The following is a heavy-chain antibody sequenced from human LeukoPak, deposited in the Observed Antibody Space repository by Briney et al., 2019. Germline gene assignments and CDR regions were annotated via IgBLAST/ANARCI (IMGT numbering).Heavy chain of an antibody. J-gene: IGHJ6*04. Sequence: GASVKVSCKASGYTFTSYGISWVRQAPGQGLEWMGWISAYNGNTIYAQKLQGRVTMTPDTSTSTAYMELRSLRSDDTAVYYCAREVGYCSSTSCYGTRNYYYYYGMDVWGKGTTVTVSS. CDR1: GYTFTSYG. CDR3: AREVGYCSSTSCYGTRNYYYYYGMDV. V-gene: IGHV1-18*04. CDR2: ISAYNGNT. D-gene: IGHD2-2*01.